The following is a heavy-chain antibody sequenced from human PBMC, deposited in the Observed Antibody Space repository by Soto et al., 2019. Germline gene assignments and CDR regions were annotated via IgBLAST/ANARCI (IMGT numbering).Heavy chain of an antibody. J-gene: IGHJ4*02. D-gene: IGHD6-6*01. CDR3: ARVSVKSSIAARAYFYD. CDR1: GYTFTSYA. Sequence: ASVKVSCKASGYTFTSYAMHWVRQAPGQRLEWMGWINAGNGNTKYSQKFQGRVTITRDTSASTAYMELSSLRSEDTAVYYCARVSVKSSIAARAYFYDWGQGTLVTISS. V-gene: IGHV1-3*01. CDR2: INAGNGNT.